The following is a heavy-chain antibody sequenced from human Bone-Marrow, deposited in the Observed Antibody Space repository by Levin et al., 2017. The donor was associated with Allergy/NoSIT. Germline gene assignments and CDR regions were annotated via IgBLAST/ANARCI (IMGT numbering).Heavy chain of an antibody. V-gene: IGHV3-30*18. D-gene: IGHD6-19*01. CDR1: GFTFSNYG. Sequence: GESLKISCAVSGFTFSNYGMHWVRQAPGKGLEWVALISYDGSDKDYADSVKGRFTISKDSSKNTLYLQMNSLRAEDTAVYYCAKLLPWLVLTAPFDYWGQGTLVTVSS. CDR2: ISYDGSDK. J-gene: IGHJ4*02. CDR3: AKLLPWLVLTAPFDY.